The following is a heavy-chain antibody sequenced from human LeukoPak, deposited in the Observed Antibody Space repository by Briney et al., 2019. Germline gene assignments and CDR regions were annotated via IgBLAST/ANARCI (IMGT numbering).Heavy chain of an antibody. J-gene: IGHJ6*03. Sequence: SETLSLTCAVYGVSFSGYYWSWICQPPGKGLKWIGEINHSGSTNYNPSLKSRVTISVDTSKNQFSLKLSSVTAADTAVYYCARGLSGSYYLTYYYYMDVWGKGTTVTVSS. CDR1: GVSFSGYY. V-gene: IGHV4-34*01. D-gene: IGHD3-10*01. CDR2: INHSGST. CDR3: ARGLSGSYYLTYYYYMDV.